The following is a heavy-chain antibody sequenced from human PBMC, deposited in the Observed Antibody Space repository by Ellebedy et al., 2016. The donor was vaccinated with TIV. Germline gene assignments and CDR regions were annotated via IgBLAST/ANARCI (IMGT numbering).Heavy chain of an antibody. CDR1: GFAFEDYA. J-gene: IGHJ6*02. Sequence: SLKISCEVSGFAFEDYAMHWGRPAPGKGQKRIASLSYNSRTRGYAESVKGRFTVSRDNAKNALYLQMNSLRVEDSAFYYCANVDARLDSYYYALDVWGQGTPV. CDR2: LSYNSRTR. V-gene: IGHV3-9*01. D-gene: IGHD2-21*01. CDR3: ANVDARLDSYYYALDV.